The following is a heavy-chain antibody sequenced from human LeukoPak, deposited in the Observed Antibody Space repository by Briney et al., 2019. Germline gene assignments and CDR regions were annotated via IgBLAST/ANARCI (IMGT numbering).Heavy chain of an antibody. CDR3: AKVDPPIAVGAPGDAFDL. CDR2: ISPYDDST. V-gene: IGHV1-18*01. J-gene: IGHJ3*01. Sequence: GDSAKVSCKASGYSFSTFGITWVRQAPGQGLEWMGWISPYDDSTAYGQKFEGRVTMTRDTSTNTAYMELRSLTSDDTALYYCAKVDPPIAVGAPGDAFDLWGQGTMVIVSS. CDR1: GYSFSTFG. D-gene: IGHD6-19*01.